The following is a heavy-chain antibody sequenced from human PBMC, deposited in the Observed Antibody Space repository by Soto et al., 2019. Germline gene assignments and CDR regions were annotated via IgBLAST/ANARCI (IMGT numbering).Heavy chain of an antibody. J-gene: IGHJ4*02. V-gene: IGHV3-48*02. D-gene: IGHD3-3*01. CDR3: ASGLWSGYSVDYFDY. Sequence: EVQLVESGGGLVQPGGSLRLSCAASGFTFSSYSMDWVPQAPGKGLEGVSYISRTGSTAYYADSVKGRFTISRDNAKNSLYLQMNSLRDEDTAVYYCASGLWSGYSVDYFDYWGQGTLVTVSS. CDR2: ISRTGSTA. CDR1: GFTFSSYS.